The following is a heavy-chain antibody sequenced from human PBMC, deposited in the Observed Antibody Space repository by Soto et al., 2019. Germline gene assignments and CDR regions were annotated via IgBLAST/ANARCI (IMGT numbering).Heavy chain of an antibody. CDR1: GGTFSSYA. J-gene: IGHJ3*02. CDR3: ARVVCTQNDYGGNSEVCAFDI. CDR2: IIPIFGTA. V-gene: IGHV1-69*13. D-gene: IGHD4-17*01. Sequence: SVKVSCKASGGTFSSYAISRVRQAPGQGLEWMGGIIPIFGTANYAQKFQGRVTITADESTSTAYMELSSLRSEDTAVYYCARVVCTQNDYGGNSEVCAFDIWGQGTMVTVSS.